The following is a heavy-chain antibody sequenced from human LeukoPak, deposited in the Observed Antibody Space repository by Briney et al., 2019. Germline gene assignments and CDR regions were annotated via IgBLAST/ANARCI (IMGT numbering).Heavy chain of an antibody. V-gene: IGHV4-59*12. D-gene: IGHD1-26*01. CDR1: GGSISSYY. J-gene: IGHJ2*01. Sequence: SETLSLTCAVSGGSISSYYWSWIRQPPGMGLEWIGCIYYSGSTNYNPSLKSRVTISVDTSKDQFSLRLTSVTAADTAVYYCARSFLGDWYFDLWGRGTLVTVSS. CDR2: IYYSGST. CDR3: ARSFLGDWYFDL.